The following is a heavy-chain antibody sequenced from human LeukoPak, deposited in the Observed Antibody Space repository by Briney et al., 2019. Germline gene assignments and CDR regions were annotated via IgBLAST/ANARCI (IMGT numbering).Heavy chain of an antibody. CDR1: GGSFSGYY. Sequence: SETLSLTCAVYGGSFSGYYWSWIRQPPGKGLEWIGEINHSGSTNYNPSLKSRVTISVDTSKNQFSLKLSSVTAADTAVYYCARVPTLGYSYGYAWLDPWGQGTLVTVSS. V-gene: IGHV4-34*01. CDR3: ARVPTLGYSYGYAWLDP. CDR2: INHSGST. J-gene: IGHJ5*02. D-gene: IGHD5-18*01.